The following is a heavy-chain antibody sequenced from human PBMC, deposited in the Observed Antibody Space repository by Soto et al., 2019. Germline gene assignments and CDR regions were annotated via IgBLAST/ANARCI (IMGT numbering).Heavy chain of an antibody. CDR1: GFTFSSYA. J-gene: IGHJ4*02. CDR3: AKDDDYVWGSYHIDY. V-gene: IGHV3-23*01. CDR2: ISGSGGST. D-gene: IGHD3-16*02. Sequence: GGSLRLSCAASGFTFSSYAMSWVRQAPGKGLEWVSAISGSGGSTYYADSVKGRFTISRDNSKNTLYLQMNSLRAEDTAVYYCAKDDDYVWGSYHIDYWGREPWSPSPQ.